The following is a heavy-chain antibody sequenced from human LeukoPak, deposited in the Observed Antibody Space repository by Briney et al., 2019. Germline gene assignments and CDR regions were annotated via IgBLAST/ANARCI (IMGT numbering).Heavy chain of an antibody. CDR3: AMDHCSSGSCYSDYYYGLDV. J-gene: IGHJ6*02. CDR2: VFYNGTT. V-gene: IGHV4-59*01. Sequence: PSETLSLTCTVSGGSFRNYYWTWIRQPPGKGLEWIGYVFYNGTTKSNPSRKGGVALALDTSRSQFSLRLRSVTAADTGVYYCAMDHCSSGSCYSDYYYGLDVWCRGTTVTVSS. CDR1: GGSFRNYY. D-gene: IGHD2-15*01.